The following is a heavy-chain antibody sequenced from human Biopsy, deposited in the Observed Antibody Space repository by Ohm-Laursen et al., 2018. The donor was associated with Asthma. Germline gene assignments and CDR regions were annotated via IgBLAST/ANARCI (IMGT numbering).Heavy chain of an antibody. Sequence: GSLRLSCTASGFNFSYYSMIWVRQAPGTGLEWVSAISGSGGSTYYADSVKGRFTISRDNSKNTLYLQMNSLRAEDTAVYYCAKAERYFDWYWFYPWGQGTLVTVSS. V-gene: IGHV3-23*01. J-gene: IGHJ5*02. CDR1: GFNFSYYS. CDR2: ISGSGGST. D-gene: IGHD3-9*01. CDR3: AKAERYFDWYWFYP.